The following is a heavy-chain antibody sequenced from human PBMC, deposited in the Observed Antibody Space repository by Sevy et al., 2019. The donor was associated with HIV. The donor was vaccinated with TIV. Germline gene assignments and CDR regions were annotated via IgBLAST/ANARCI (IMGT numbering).Heavy chain of an antibody. CDR3: AKRATTKYYYDSSGYYLAHYFDY. CDR1: GFTFSSYA. Sequence: GGSLRLSCAASGFTFSSYAMSWVRQAPGTGLEWVSAISGSGGSTYYADSVKGRFTISRDNSKNTLYLQMNSLRAEDTAVYYCAKRATTKYYYDSSGYYLAHYFDYWGQRTLVTVSS. J-gene: IGHJ4*02. V-gene: IGHV3-23*01. CDR2: ISGSGGST. D-gene: IGHD3-22*01.